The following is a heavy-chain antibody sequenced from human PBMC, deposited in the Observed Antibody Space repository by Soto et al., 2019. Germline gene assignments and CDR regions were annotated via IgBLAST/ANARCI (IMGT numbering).Heavy chain of an antibody. D-gene: IGHD1-26*01. CDR3: VGDGRGVGIDD. CDR2: INSDGSHT. CDR1: GFTFSSYW. V-gene: IGHV3-74*01. Sequence: EVRLVESGGGLVQPGGSLRLSCAASGFTFSSYWMHWVRQAPGKGLVWVSHINSDGSHTPYADCAKCRVTISRDNAKNALYVQMNSLSAEDAAVYYCVGDGRGVGIDDWGLGTLVTVSS. J-gene: IGHJ4*02.